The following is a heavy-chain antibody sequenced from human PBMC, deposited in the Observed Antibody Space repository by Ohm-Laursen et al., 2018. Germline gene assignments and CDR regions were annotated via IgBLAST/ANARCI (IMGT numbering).Heavy chain of an antibody. CDR3: AKGTTDVDY. J-gene: IGHJ4*02. CDR2: ISVSGSST. D-gene: IGHD1-1*01. V-gene: IGHV3-23*01. CDR1: GFTFIDYD. Sequence: SLRLSCSASGFTFIDYDMTWVRQAPGKGLEWVSGISVSGSSTDYADSVKGRFTISRDNSKNTLYLQMNSLRAEDTAVYYCAKGTTDVDYWGQGTLVTVSS.